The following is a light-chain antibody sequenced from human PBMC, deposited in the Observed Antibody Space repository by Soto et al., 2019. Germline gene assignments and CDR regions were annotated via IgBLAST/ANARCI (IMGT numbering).Light chain of an antibody. CDR1: QYVSSSF. Sequence: EIVLTQSPGTLSLSPGERATLSCWASQYVSSSFLAWYQQKPGQAPRLLIYGASNRATGIPERFSGSGSGPDFTLTISRLEPEDFAVFYCQQYGSSPWTFGQGTKVEIK. CDR2: GAS. J-gene: IGKJ1*01. CDR3: QQYGSSPWT. V-gene: IGKV3-20*01.